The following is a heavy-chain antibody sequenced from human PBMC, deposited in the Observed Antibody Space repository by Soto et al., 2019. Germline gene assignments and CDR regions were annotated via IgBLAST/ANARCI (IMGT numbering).Heavy chain of an antibody. CDR3: ARGPVLGGFDY. CDR2: INHSGGT. J-gene: IGHJ4*02. D-gene: IGHD3-3*02. V-gene: IGHV4-34*01. CDR1: GGSFSGYY. Sequence: QVQLQQWGAGLLKPSETLSLTCAVYGGSFSGYYWSWIRQPPGKGLEWIGEINHSGGTNYNPSLKSRVTISVDTSKNQFSLKLSSVTAADTAVYYCARGPVLGGFDYWGQGTLVTVSS.